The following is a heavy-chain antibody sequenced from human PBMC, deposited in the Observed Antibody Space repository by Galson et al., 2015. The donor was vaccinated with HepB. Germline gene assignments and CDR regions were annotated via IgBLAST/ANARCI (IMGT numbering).Heavy chain of an antibody. J-gene: IGHJ4*02. V-gene: IGHV3-49*04. Sequence: SLRLSCAASGFTFGDYAMSWVRQAPGKGLEWVGFIRSKAYGGTTEYAASVKGRFTISRDDSKSIAYLQMNSLKTEDTAVYYCTRYTYYYDSSGYYLDYWGQGTLVTVSS. CDR2: IRSKAYGGTT. D-gene: IGHD3-22*01. CDR3: TRYTYYYDSSGYYLDY. CDR1: GFTFGDYA.